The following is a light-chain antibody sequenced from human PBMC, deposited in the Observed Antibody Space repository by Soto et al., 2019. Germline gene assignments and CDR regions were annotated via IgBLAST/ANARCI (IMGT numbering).Light chain of an antibody. J-gene: IGKJ3*01. Sequence: LLSQHPGTLSLSPGGRATLSCRASQSVSSSQLAWYQQRPGQAPRILIYGASSRATGIADRFSGSGSGTDFTLTISRLEPEDFAVYYCQQYGSSGGTFGPGTKVDIK. CDR3: QQYGSSGGT. V-gene: IGKV3-20*01. CDR2: GAS. CDR1: QSVSSSQ.